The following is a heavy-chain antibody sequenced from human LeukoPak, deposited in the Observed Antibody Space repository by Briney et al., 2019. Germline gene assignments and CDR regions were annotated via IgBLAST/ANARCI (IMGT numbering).Heavy chain of an antibody. CDR2: INPNSGGT. J-gene: IGHJ5*02. V-gene: IGHV1-2*02. Sequence: ASVKVSCKASGYTFTGYYMRWVRQAPGQGLEWMGWINPNSGGTNSAQKFQGRVTMTRDTSISTAYMELSRLRSDDTAVYYCARGSYSSSWYKFDPWGQGTLVTVSS. CDR1: GYTFTGYY. D-gene: IGHD6-13*01. CDR3: ARGSYSSSWYKFDP.